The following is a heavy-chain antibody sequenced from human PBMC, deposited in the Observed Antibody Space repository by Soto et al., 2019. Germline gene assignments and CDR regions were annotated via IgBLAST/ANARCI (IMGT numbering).Heavy chain of an antibody. V-gene: IGHV1-69*13. CDR1: GGTFSSYA. D-gene: IGHD4-17*01. Sequence: SVKVSCKASGGTFSSYAISWVRQAPGQGLEWMGGIIPIFGTANYAQKFQGRVTITADESTSTAYMELSSLRSEDTAVYYCARETSTVTNSFYAFDIWGQGTMVTVSS. CDR2: IIPIFGTA. J-gene: IGHJ3*02. CDR3: ARETSTVTNSFYAFDI.